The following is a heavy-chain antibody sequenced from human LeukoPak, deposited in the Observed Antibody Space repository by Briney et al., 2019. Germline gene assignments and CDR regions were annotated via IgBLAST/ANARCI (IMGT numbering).Heavy chain of an antibody. CDR3: ARAFGYSYGNFDY. Sequence: PSETLSLTCSVSGYSISSGYYWGWIRQPPGKGLEWIGYIYYSGSTNYNPSLKSRVTISVDTSKNQFSLKLSSVTAADTAVYYCARAFGYSYGNFDYWGQGTLVTVSS. CDR1: GYSISSGYY. D-gene: IGHD5-18*01. V-gene: IGHV4-61*01. CDR2: IYYSGST. J-gene: IGHJ4*02.